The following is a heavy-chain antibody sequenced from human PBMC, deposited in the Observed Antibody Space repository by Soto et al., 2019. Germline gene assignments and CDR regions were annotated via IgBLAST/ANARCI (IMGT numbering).Heavy chain of an antibody. CDR2: IYYSGST. J-gene: IGHJ6*02. V-gene: IGHV4-30-4*01. Sequence: SETLSLTCTVSGGSISSGDYYWSWIRQPPGKGLEWIGYIYYSGSTYYNPSLKSRVTISVDTSKNQFSLKLSSVTAADTAVYYCARGLNWNSGFYYGMDVWGQGTTVTVSS. D-gene: IGHD1-7*01. CDR3: ARGLNWNSGFYYGMDV. CDR1: GGSISSGDYY.